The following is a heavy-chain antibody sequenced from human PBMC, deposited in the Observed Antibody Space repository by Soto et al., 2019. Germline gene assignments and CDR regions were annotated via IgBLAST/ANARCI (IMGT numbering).Heavy chain of an antibody. D-gene: IGHD5-12*01. Sequence: SETLSLTCTVSGGSISSSSYYWGWIRQPPGRGLEWIGSIYYSGSTYYNPSLKSRVTISVDTSKNQFSLKLSSVTAADTAVYYCATFTTGRDGYNDFDYWGQGTLVTVSS. V-gene: IGHV4-39*01. CDR3: ATFTTGRDGYNDFDY. J-gene: IGHJ4*02. CDR1: GGSISSSSYY. CDR2: IYYSGST.